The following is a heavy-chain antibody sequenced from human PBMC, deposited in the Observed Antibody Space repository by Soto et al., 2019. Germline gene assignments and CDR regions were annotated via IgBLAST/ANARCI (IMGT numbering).Heavy chain of an antibody. CDR3: ASFGGGTFWSGHNWFDP. CDR2: IIPIFGTA. CDR1: GGTFSSYA. J-gene: IGHJ5*02. Sequence: QVQLVQSGAEVKKPGSSVKVSCKASGGTFSSYAISWVRQAPGQGLEWMGGIIPIFGTANYAQKFQGRVTITADESTSTAYMELSSLRSEDTAVYYCASFGGGTFWSGHNWFDPWGQGTLVTVSS. D-gene: IGHD3-3*01. V-gene: IGHV1-69*12.